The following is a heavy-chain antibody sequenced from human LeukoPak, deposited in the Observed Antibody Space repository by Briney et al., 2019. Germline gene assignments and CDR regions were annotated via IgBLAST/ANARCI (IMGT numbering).Heavy chain of an antibody. D-gene: IGHD3-10*01. CDR1: GGSFSSYY. J-gene: IGHJ3*02. Sequence: SETLSLTCAVYGGSFSSYYWGWIRQPPGKGLEWIGSIYYSGSTYYNPSLKSRVTISVDTSKNQFSLKLSSVTAADTAVYYCASPLLWFGELFSDAFDIWGQGTMVTVSS. CDR3: ASPLLWFGELFSDAFDI. CDR2: IYYSGST. V-gene: IGHV4-39*01.